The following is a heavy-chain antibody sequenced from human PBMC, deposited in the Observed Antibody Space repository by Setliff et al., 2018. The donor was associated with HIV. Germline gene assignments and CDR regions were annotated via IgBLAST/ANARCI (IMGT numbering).Heavy chain of an antibody. D-gene: IGHD6-13*01. J-gene: IGHJ6*02. Sequence: GASVKVSCKAAGYYIHWVRQAPGQGLEWMGIINPSGGTTRFAQKFQGRVTMTRDTSTATVYMEVSRLRSDDTAVYYCARDSDEAATGRYGMDVWGQGTTVTVS. CDR2: INPSGGTT. CDR3: ARDSDEAATGRYGMDV. CDR1: GYY. V-gene: IGHV1-46*01.